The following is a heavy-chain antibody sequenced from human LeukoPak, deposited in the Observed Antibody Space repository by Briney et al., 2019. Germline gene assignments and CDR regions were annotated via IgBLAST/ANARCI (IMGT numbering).Heavy chain of an antibody. CDR2: IYYSGST. V-gene: IGHV4-59*01. D-gene: IGHD3-16*01. Sequence: SETLSLTCTVSGGSISSYYWSWIRQPPGKGLEWIGYIYYSGSTNYNPSLKSRVTISVDTSKNQFSLKLSSVTAADTAVYYCARDHYGFNYYYYYGMDVWAKGPRSPSP. CDR1: GGSISSYY. CDR3: ARDHYGFNYYYYYGMDV. J-gene: IGHJ6*02.